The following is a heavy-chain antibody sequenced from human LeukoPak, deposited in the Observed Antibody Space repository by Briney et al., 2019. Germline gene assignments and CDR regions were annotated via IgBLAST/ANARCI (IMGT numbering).Heavy chain of an antibody. Sequence: PGGSLRLSCAASGLSVSTTYMTWVRQAPGRGLEWVSVIYSGGGTNYADSLKGRFSISRDNSKNTLYLQMNSLRAEDTAVYYCVGEDKYWGQGTLVTVSS. CDR1: GLSVSTTY. J-gene: IGHJ4*02. D-gene: IGHD2-15*01. CDR3: VGEDKY. CDR2: IYSGGGT. V-gene: IGHV3-53*01.